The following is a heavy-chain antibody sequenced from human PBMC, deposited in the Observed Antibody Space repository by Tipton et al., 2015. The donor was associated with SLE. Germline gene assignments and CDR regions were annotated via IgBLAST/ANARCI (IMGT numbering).Heavy chain of an antibody. CDR1: GYTFTRYA. D-gene: IGHD6-19*01. V-gene: IGHV1-3*01. CDR2: INAGNGDT. J-gene: IGHJ5*02. Sequence: QSGPEVKKPGASVRVSCKASGYTFTRYAMVWVRQDPGQRLEWMGWINAGNGDTKYSKKFQGRVTISRDTSASTVYMELSSLRSEDTAVYFCARDGYSSGWRTFDPWGQGTLVTVSS. CDR3: ARDGYSSGWRTFDP.